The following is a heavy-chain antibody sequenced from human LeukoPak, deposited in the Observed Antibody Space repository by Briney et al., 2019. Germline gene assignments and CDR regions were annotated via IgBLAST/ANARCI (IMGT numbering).Heavy chain of an antibody. CDR1: GGSISSYY. Sequence: ASETLSLTCTVSGGSISSYYWSWIRQPPGKGLEWIGYIYYSGSTNYNPSLKSRVTISVDTSKNQFSLKLSSVTAADTAVYYCARDGGMTTVNPYFDYWGQGTLVTVSS. V-gene: IGHV4-59*01. J-gene: IGHJ4*02. CDR2: IYYSGST. CDR3: ARDGGMTTVNPYFDY. D-gene: IGHD4-17*01.